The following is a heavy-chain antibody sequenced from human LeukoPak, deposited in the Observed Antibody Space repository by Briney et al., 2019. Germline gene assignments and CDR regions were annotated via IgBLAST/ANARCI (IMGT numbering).Heavy chain of an antibody. V-gene: IGHV4-39*07. D-gene: IGHD6-19*01. J-gene: IGHJ3*02. CDR1: GGSISSSSYY. CDR3: ASGIAVVGDAFDI. Sequence: SETLSLTCTVSGGSISSSSYYWGWIRQPPGKGLEWIGRIYTSGSTNYNPSLKSRVTISVDTSKNQFSLKLSSVTAADTAVYYCASGIAVVGDAFDIWGQGTMVTVSS. CDR2: IYTSGST.